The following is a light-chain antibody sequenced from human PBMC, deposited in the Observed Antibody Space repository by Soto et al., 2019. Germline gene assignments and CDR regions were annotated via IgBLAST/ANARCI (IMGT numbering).Light chain of an antibody. CDR3: QQTNSFPFT. V-gene: IGKV1-12*01. CDR1: QGINGL. CDR2: TAS. J-gene: IGKJ3*01. Sequence: IQITQSPSSVSVSVGDRVAITCLSSQGINGLLAWYQQKPVKAPKLLIYTASRLQSGVPSRFSGSGSGADFTLTISSLQPEDFATYYCQQTNSFPFTLGPGTKVDIK.